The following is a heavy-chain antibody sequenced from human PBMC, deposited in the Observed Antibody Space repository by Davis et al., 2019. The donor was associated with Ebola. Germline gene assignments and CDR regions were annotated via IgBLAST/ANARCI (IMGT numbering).Heavy chain of an antibody. V-gene: IGHV7-4-1*02. Sequence: ASVKVSCKASGYTFSSYVVNWVRQAPGQGLEWMGWMDPKTGRSRYVQGFTGRFVFSSDTSVSTAYLQITSLRSEDTAVYYCVRGPTGFVDFWGQGTLVAVSS. J-gene: IGHJ4*02. CDR1: GYTFSSYV. D-gene: IGHD1-1*01. CDR3: VRGPTGFVDF. CDR2: MDPKTGRS.